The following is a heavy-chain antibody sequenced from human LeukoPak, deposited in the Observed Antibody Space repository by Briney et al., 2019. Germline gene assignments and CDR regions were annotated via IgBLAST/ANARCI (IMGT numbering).Heavy chain of an antibody. J-gene: IGHJ6*03. V-gene: IGHV3-21*01. CDR3: ARDISSSYYYYIDV. CDR2: ISSSSSYI. CDR1: GFTFSSYS. D-gene: IGHD6-6*01. Sequence: GGSLRLSCAASGFTFSSYSMNWVRQAPGKGLEWVSSISSSSSYIYYADSVKGRFTISRHNAKNSLYLQMSSLRAEDTAVYYCARDISSSYYYYIDVWVKGTTVTVSS.